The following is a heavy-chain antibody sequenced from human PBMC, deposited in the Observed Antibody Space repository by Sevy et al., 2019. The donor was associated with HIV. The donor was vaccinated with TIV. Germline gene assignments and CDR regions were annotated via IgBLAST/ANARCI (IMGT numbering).Heavy chain of an antibody. CDR2: ISWSSGYI. D-gene: IGHD1-26*01. CDR1: GFTFDDYT. Sequence: GGSLRLSCAASGFTFDDYTMNWVRQAPGKGLEWVSGISWSSGYIAYAGSVGGRFIISRDNAKNSLYLQMNSLRVEDTALYYCVKDRSGSYSFDYWGQGTLVTVSS. V-gene: IGHV3-9*01. J-gene: IGHJ4*02. CDR3: VKDRSGSYSFDY.